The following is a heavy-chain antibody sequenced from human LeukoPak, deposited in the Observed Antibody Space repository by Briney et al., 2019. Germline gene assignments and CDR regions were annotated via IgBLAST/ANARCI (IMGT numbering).Heavy chain of an antibody. CDR3: ARDANKAGYYYGMDV. CDR2: IYHSGST. J-gene: IGHJ6*02. V-gene: IGHV4-38-2*02. Sequence: SETLSLTCAVSGYSISSGYYWGWIRQPPGKGLEWIGSIYHSGSTYYNPSLKSRVTISVDTSKNQFSLKLSSVTAADTAVYYCARDANKAGYYYGMDVWGQGTTVTVSS. CDR1: GYSISSGYY. D-gene: IGHD4/OR15-4a*01.